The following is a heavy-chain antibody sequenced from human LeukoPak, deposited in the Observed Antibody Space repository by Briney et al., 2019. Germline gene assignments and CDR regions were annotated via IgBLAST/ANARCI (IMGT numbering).Heavy chain of an antibody. D-gene: IGHD5-24*01. V-gene: IGHV3-30*19. Sequence: GGSLRLSCAASGFTFSSYGMHWVRQAPGKGLEWVAVIWYDGSNKYYADSVKGRFTISRDNSKNTLYLQMNSLRAEDTAVYYCARFRDGYNCFDYWGQGTLVTVSS. CDR1: GFTFSSYG. J-gene: IGHJ4*02. CDR3: ARFRDGYNCFDY. CDR2: IWYDGSNK.